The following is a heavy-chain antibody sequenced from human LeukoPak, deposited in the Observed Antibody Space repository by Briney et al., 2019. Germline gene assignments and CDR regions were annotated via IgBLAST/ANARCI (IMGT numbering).Heavy chain of an antibody. J-gene: IGHJ5*02. V-gene: IGHV4-4*07. Sequence: SETLSLTCTVSGGSISSYYWSWIRQPPGKGLEWIGRISGSGTITYNPALQSRLSISIDTSKNQFSLKLMSVTAADTAVYYCARDSGTTGEVKFDPWGQGTLVTVSS. CDR2: ISGSGTI. D-gene: IGHD3-10*01. CDR1: GGSISSYY. CDR3: ARDSGTTGEVKFDP.